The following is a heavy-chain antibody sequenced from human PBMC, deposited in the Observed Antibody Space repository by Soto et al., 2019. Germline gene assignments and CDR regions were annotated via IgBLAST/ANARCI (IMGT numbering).Heavy chain of an antibody. Sequence: PSETLSLTCTVSGGSISSYYWSWIRQPPGKGLEWIGYIYYSGSTYYNPSLKSRVTISVDRSKNQFSLKLSSVTAADTAVYYCARGMPTVTTFDYWGQGTLVTVSS. CDR1: GGSISSYY. D-gene: IGHD4-17*01. CDR2: IYYSGST. V-gene: IGHV4-59*12. CDR3: ARGMPTVTTFDY. J-gene: IGHJ4*02.